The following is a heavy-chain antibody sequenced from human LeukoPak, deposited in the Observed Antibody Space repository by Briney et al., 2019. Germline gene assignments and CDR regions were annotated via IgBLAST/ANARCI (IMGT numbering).Heavy chain of an antibody. D-gene: IGHD2-2*01. CDR2: IIPSLGIA. CDR1: GGTFLGGTFNNYA. Sequence: SVKVSCKASGGTFLGGTFNNYAINWVRQAPGQGLEWVGRIIPSLGIANQPQKFQGRVTITTDESTSTAYMELSSLRSEDTAVYYCAREGYCSSTSCYWNWFDPWGQGTLVTVSS. J-gene: IGHJ5*02. V-gene: IGHV1-69*04. CDR3: AREGYCSSTSCYWNWFDP.